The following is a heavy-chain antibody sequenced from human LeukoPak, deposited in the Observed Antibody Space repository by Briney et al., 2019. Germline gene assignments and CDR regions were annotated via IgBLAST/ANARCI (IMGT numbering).Heavy chain of an antibody. V-gene: IGHV3-48*03. Sequence: GGSLRLSCAAAGFTFSSYEMNWVRQAPGKGLEWVSYISSSGGTIYYADSVKGRFTISRDNAKNSLYLQMNSLRADDTAVYYCARDLPTPFWGQGTLVTVSS. D-gene: IGHD4-17*01. J-gene: IGHJ4*02. CDR1: GFTFSSYE. CDR3: ARDLPTPF. CDR2: ISSSGGTI.